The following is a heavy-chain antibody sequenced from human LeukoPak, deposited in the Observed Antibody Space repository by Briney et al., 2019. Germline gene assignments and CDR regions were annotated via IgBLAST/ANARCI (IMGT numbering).Heavy chain of an antibody. Sequence: SQTLSLTCAISGDSVSSNSAAWNWIRQSPSRGPEWLGRTYYRSKWYNDYAVSVKSRITINPDTSKNQFSLQLNSVTPENTAVYYCAREGLRLGELSSLLTFDIWGQGTMVTVSS. D-gene: IGHD3-16*02. J-gene: IGHJ3*02. V-gene: IGHV6-1*01. CDR1: GDSVSSNSAA. CDR2: TYYRSKWYN. CDR3: AREGLRLGELSSLLTFDI.